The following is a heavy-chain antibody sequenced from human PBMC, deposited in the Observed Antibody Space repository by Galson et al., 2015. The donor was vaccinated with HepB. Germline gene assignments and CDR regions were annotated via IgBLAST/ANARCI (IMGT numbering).Heavy chain of an antibody. Sequence: SAKVSCKASGYTFTSYDINWVRQATGQGLEWMGWMNPNSGNTGYAQKFQGRVTMTRNTTISTAYMALSSLRSEDTAVYYCARGPAAGLGGGPAAIYYYYYMDVWGKGTTVTVSS. V-gene: IGHV1-8*01. CDR3: ARGPAAGLGGGPAAIYYYYYMDV. J-gene: IGHJ6*03. CDR2: MNPNSGNT. CDR1: GYTFTSYD. D-gene: IGHD2-2*01.